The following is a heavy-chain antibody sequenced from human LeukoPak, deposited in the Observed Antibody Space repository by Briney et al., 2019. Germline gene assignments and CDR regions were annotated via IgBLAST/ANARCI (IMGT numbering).Heavy chain of an antibody. J-gene: IGHJ4*02. CDR1: GGTFSSYA. Sequence: SVKVSCKASGGTFSSYAISWVRQAPGQGPEWMGGIIPIFGTANYAQKFQGRVTITADESTSTAYTELSSLRSEDTAVYYCAREKGPYYYDSSGYLDYWGQGTLVTVSS. D-gene: IGHD3-22*01. V-gene: IGHV1-69*13. CDR2: IIPIFGTA. CDR3: AREKGPYYYDSSGYLDY.